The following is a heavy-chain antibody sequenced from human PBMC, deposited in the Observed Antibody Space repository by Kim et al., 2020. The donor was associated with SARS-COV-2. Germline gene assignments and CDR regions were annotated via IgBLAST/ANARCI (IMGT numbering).Heavy chain of an antibody. CDR2: IYTSGST. V-gene: IGHV4-61*02. Sequence: SETLSLICTVSGGSISSGSYYWSWIRQPAGKGLEWIGRIYTSGSTNYNPSLKSRVTISVDTSKNQFSLKLSSVTAADTAVYYCARYVRHGYFDYWGQGTLVTVSS. CDR3: ARYVRHGYFDY. CDR1: GGSISSGSYY. D-gene: IGHD3-16*01. J-gene: IGHJ4*02.